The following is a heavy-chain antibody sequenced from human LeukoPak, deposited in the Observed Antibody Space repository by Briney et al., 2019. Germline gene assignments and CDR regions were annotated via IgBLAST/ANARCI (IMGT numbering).Heavy chain of an antibody. J-gene: IGHJ4*02. D-gene: IGHD2/OR15-2a*01. V-gene: IGHV3-20*04. Sequence: GGSLRLSCAASGFTFGDYGMSWVRQAPGKGLEWVSGLNWDGGTTGHADSVKGRFTISRDNAKNSLYLQMNSLRAEDTAVYYCAKDSAKKYDDYWGQGTLVTVSS. CDR1: GFTFGDYG. CDR3: AKDSAKKYDDY. CDR2: LNWDGGTT.